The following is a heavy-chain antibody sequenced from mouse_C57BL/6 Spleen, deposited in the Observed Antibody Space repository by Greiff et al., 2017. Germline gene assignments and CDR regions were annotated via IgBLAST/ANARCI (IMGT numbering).Heavy chain of an antibody. Sequence: EVQRVESGEGLVKPGGSLKPSCAASGFTFSSYAMSWVRQTPEKRLEWVAYISSGGDYIYYADTVKGRFTISRDNARNTLYLQRSSMKSEDTAMYYCTRDRPAMDYWGQGTSVTVSS. V-gene: IGHV5-9-1*02. CDR3: TRDRPAMDY. J-gene: IGHJ4*01. CDR1: GFTFSSYA. CDR2: ISSGGDYI.